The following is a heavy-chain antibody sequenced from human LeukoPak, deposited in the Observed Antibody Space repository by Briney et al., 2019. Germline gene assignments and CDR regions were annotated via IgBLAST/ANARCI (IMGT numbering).Heavy chain of an antibody. D-gene: IGHD1-26*01. CDR2: IYSGGNT. CDR3: ARAIVGTTTRLDYFDY. Sequence: GGSLRLSCAASGFTVSDNYMSWVRQAPGKGLEWVSIIYSGGNTYYADSVKGRFTVSRDNSKNTLYPQMNSLRAEDTAVYYCARAIVGTTTRLDYFDYWGQGTLVTVSS. J-gene: IGHJ4*02. CDR1: GFTVSDNY. V-gene: IGHV3-66*01.